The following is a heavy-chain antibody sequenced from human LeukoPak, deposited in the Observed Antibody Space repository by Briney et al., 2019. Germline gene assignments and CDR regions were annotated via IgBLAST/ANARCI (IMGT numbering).Heavy chain of an antibody. CDR1: GGSINSGNHY. CDR2: IYYSGST. V-gene: IGHV4-39*07. CDR3: ARGGRDTAMITLGYFDY. Sequence: SETLSLTCTVSGGSINSGNHYWGWIRQSPGKGLEWIGNIYYSGSTYYNPSLKSRVTISLDTSKNQFSLKLTSVTAADTAVYYCARGGRDTAMITLGYFDYWGQGTLVTVSS. D-gene: IGHD5-18*01. J-gene: IGHJ4*02.